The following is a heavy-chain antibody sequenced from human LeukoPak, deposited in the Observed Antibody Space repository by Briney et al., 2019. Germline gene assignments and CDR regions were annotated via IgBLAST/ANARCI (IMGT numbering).Heavy chain of an antibody. CDR2: ISSSSSYI. J-gene: IGHJ6*03. CDR3: ARDQSADYYYYMDV. CDR1: GFTFSSYS. V-gene: IGHV3-21*01. Sequence: GGSLRLSCAASGFTFSSYSMNWVRQAPGKGLEWVSSISSSSSYIYYADSVKGRFTISRDNAKNSLYLQMNSLRAEDTAVYYCARDQSADYYYYMDVWGKGTTVTIPS.